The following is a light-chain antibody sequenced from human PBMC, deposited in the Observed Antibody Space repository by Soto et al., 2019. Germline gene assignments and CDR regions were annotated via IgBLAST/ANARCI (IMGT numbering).Light chain of an antibody. CDR2: KAS. V-gene: IGKV1-5*03. J-gene: IGKJ4*01. CDR1: QSINNW. Sequence: DIQMTQSPSTLSASVGDRVTITCRASQSINNWLAWYQQKPGKAPKLLIYKASSLESGVPTRYSGSGSGTDFTLTSSSLQPEDVAAYYCHRYTGHFGGGTKVEIK. CDR3: HRYTGH.